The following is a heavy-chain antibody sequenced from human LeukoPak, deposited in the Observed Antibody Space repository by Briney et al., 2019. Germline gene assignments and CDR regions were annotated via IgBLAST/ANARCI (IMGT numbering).Heavy chain of an antibody. CDR2: IDSDGSAT. CDR3: ARGTAGYHSSYFDY. CDR1: GFTFSSPW. V-gene: IGHV3-74*01. D-gene: IGHD3-16*02. J-gene: IGHJ4*02. Sequence: GGSLRLSCAASGFTFSSPWMHFVRQAPGKGLVWVSRIDSDGSATAYADSVKGRFTISRDNAENTLYLQMNSLRAEDTAVYYCARGTAGYHSSYFDYWGQGTLVTVSS.